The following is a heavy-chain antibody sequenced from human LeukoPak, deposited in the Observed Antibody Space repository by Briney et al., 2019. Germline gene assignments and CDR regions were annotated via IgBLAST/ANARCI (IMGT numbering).Heavy chain of an antibody. CDR1: GFTVRSNY. D-gene: IGHD1-26*01. V-gene: IGHV3-23*01. Sequence: GGSLRLSCAASGFTVRSNYMSWVRQAPGKGLEWVSAISGSGGSTYYTDSVKGRFTISRDNSKNTLYLQMNSLRAEDTAVHYCARESLGGSYGDYWGQGTLVTVSS. CDR2: ISGSGGST. CDR3: ARESLGGSYGDY. J-gene: IGHJ4*02.